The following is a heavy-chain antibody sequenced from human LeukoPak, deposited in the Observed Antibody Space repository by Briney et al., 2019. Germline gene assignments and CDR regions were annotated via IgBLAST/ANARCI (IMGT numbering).Heavy chain of an antibody. CDR3: ARAGSGYYNYYYMDV. V-gene: IGHV1-69*05. CDR2: IIPIFGTA. D-gene: IGHD3-3*01. Sequence: ASVKVSCKASGGTFISYAISWVRQAPGQGLEWMGGIIPIFGTANYAQKFQGRVTITTDESTSTAYMELSSLRSEDTAVYYCARAGSGYYNYYYMDVWGKGTTVTVSS. J-gene: IGHJ6*03. CDR1: GGTFISYA.